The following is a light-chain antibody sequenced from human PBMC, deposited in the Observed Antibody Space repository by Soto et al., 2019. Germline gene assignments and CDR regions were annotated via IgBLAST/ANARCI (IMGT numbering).Light chain of an antibody. CDR1: QSVSSSY. V-gene: IGKV3-20*01. CDR2: RAS. CDR3: QQYGSYWT. Sequence: EIVLTQSPGTLSLSPGERATLSCRASQSVSSSYLAWYQQKPGKAPRLLIYRASSRATGIPDRFSGSGTGTDFTLTISRLEPEDFAVYYCQQYGSYWTFGQGTKVDI. J-gene: IGKJ1*01.